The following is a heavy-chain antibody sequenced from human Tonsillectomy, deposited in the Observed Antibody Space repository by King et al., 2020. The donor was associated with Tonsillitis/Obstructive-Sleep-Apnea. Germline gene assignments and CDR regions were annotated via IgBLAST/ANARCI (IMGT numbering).Heavy chain of an antibody. CDR1: GYTFTTYA. CDR2: INTNTGNP. CDR3: SRIYCDSTSCYATLHFDY. D-gene: IGHD2-2*01. J-gene: IGHJ4*02. Sequence: QLVQSGSELKNPGASVKVSCKASGYTFTTYAINWVRQAPGQGLEWMGWINTNTGNPTYAQGFTGRFVFSLDTSVSTAYLQISNLKAEDTAVYYWSRIYCDSTSCYATLHFDYWGQGTLVTVSS. V-gene: IGHV7-4-1*02.